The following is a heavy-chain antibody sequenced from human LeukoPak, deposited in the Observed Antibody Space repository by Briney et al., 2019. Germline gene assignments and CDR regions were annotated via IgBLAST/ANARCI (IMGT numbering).Heavy chain of an antibody. V-gene: IGHV4-39*07. CDR2: IYYSGST. CDR1: GGSISSSSYY. D-gene: IGHD3-22*01. CDR3: AGEGHYYDSSGYYYGGEDY. J-gene: IGHJ4*02. Sequence: SETLSLTCTVSGGSISSSSYYWGWIRQPPGKGLEWIGSIYYSGSTYYNPSLKSRVTISADTSKNQFSLKLSSVTAADTAVYYCAGEGHYYDSSGYYYGGEDYWGQGTLVTVSS.